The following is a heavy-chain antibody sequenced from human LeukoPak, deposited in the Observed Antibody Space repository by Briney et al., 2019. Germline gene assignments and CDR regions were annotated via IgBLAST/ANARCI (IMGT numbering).Heavy chain of an antibody. V-gene: IGHV3-33*01. CDR2: IWYDGSNK. J-gene: IGHJ3*02. Sequence: PGGSLSLSCAASGFTFSSYGMHWVRQAPGKGLEWVAVIWYDGSNKYYADSVKGRFTISRDNSKNTLYLQMNSLRAEDTAVYYCAREYREVVVIFAFDIWGQGTMVTVSS. D-gene: IGHD3-22*01. CDR1: GFTFSSYG. CDR3: AREYREVVVIFAFDI.